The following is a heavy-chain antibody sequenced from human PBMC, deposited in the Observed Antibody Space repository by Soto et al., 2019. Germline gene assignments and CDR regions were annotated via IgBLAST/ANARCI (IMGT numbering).Heavy chain of an antibody. CDR3: AKDIYDILTGPPTDY. J-gene: IGHJ4*02. D-gene: IGHD3-9*01. V-gene: IGHV3-9*01. Sequence: PGGSLRLSCAASGFTFDDYAMHWVRQAPGKGLEWVSGISWNSGSIGYADSVKGRFTISRDNAKNSLYLQMNSLRAEDTALYYCAKDIYDILTGPPTDYSGQGTLVTVSS. CDR1: GFTFDDYA. CDR2: ISWNSGSI.